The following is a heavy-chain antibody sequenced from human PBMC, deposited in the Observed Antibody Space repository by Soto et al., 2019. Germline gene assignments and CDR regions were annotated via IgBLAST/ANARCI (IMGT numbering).Heavy chain of an antibody. V-gene: IGHV3-43*01. CDR2: ISWDGGST. CDR1: GFTFDDYT. J-gene: IGHJ4*02. Sequence: GGSLRLSCAASGFTFDDYTMHWVRQAPGKGLEWVSLISWDGGSTYYADSVKGRFTISRDNSKNSLYLQMNSLRTEDTALYYCAKDMEVTTSRSGGGFGYWGQGTLVTVSS. CDR3: AKDMEVTTSRSGGGFGY. D-gene: IGHD4-4*01.